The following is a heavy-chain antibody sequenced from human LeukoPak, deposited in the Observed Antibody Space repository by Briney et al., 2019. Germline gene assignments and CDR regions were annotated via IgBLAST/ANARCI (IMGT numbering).Heavy chain of an antibody. CDR3: ARVGTGIVKPFDY. Sequence: AASVKVSCKASGGTFSSYAISWVRQAPGQGLEWMGGIIPIFGTANYAQKFQGRVTITADESTSTAYMELSSLRSEDTAVYYCARVGTGIVKPFDYWGQGTLVTVS. V-gene: IGHV1-69*13. J-gene: IGHJ4*02. CDR1: GGTFSSYA. D-gene: IGHD1-26*01. CDR2: IIPIFGTA.